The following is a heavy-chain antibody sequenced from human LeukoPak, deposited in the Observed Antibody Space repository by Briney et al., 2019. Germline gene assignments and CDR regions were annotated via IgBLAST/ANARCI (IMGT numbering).Heavy chain of an antibody. J-gene: IGHJ6*02. D-gene: IGHD3-10*01. CDR1: GFTFSSYG. V-gene: IGHV3-30*18. CDR3: ANSYRGPDYYYYYGMDV. CDR2: ISYDGSNK. Sequence: GGSLRLSCAASGFTFSSYGMHWVRQAPGKGLEWVAVISYDGSNKYYADSVKGRFTISRDNSKNTLYLQMNSLRAEDTAVYYCANSYRGPDYYYYYGMDVWGQGTTVTVSS.